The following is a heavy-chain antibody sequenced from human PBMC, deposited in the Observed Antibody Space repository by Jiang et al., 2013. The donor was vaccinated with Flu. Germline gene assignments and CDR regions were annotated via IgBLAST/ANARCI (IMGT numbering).Heavy chain of an antibody. J-gene: IGHJ4*02. Sequence: RYSPSLKSRLTITKDTSKNQVVLTMTNMDPVDTATYYCHYYQLLPSSGYFDYWGQGTLVTVSS. D-gene: IGHD2-2*01. V-gene: IGHV2-5*01. CDR3: HYYQLLPSSGYFDY.